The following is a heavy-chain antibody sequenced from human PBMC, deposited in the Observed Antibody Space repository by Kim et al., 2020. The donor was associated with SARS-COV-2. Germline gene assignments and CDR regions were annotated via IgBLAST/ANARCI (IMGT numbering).Heavy chain of an antibody. J-gene: IGHJ4*02. CDR3: ARQVDTAMADFDY. CDR1: GGTFSSYA. CDR2: IIPIFGTA. Sequence: SVKVSCKASGGTFSSYAISWVRQAPGQGLEWMGGIIPIFGTANYAQKFQGRVTITADESTSTAYMELSSLRSEDTAVYYCARQVDTAMADFDYWGQGTLVTVSS. D-gene: IGHD5-18*01. V-gene: IGHV1-69*13.